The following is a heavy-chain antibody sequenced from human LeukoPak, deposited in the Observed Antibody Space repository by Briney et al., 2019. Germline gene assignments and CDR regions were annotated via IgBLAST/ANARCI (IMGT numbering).Heavy chain of an antibody. Sequence: KTSQTLSLTCTVSGGAISSGSYYWSWIRQPAGKGLEWIGRIYTSGSTNYNPSLKSRVTISVDTSKNQFSLKLSSVTAADTAVYYCARDFGSGYLDYWGQETLVTVSS. CDR1: GGAISSGSYY. V-gene: IGHV4-61*02. D-gene: IGHD3-10*01. J-gene: IGHJ4*02. CDR3: ARDFGSGYLDY. CDR2: IYTSGST.